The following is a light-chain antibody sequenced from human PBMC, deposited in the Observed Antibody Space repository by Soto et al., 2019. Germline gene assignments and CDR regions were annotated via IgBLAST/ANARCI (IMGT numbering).Light chain of an antibody. CDR1: QNVRSN. J-gene: IGKJ5*01. Sequence: EIVMTQSPATLSVSPGERATLSCRASQNVRSNLAWYQQKPGQAPRLLIHGASTRATGIPARFSGSGSGTEFTLTISSLQSEDFAVYYCQQYNAWPITFGQGTRLEIK. V-gene: IGKV3-15*01. CDR2: GAS. CDR3: QQYNAWPIT.